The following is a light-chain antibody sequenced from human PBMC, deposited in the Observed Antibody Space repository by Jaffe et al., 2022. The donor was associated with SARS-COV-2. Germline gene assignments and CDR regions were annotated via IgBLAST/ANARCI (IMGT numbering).Light chain of an antibody. Sequence: EIVLTQSPGTLSLSPGERATLSCRASQSVGSSYLAWYQQRPGQAPRLLIYGASSRATGIPDRFSGSGSGTDFTLTISRLEPEDVAVYFCQQYAGSITFGGGTKVEIK. CDR2: GAS. CDR3: QQYAGSIT. J-gene: IGKJ4*01. CDR1: QSVGSSY. V-gene: IGKV3-20*01.